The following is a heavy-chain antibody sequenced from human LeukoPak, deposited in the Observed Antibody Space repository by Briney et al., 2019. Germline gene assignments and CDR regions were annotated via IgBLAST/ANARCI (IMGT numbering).Heavy chain of an antibody. CDR2: INSHGSTT. V-gene: IGHV3-74*01. Sequence: GGSLRLSCAASGFTFSSYGMSWVRQPPGKGLVWVSCINSHGSTTSYADSVKGRFTISRDNAKNTVYLQLNSLRAEDTAVYYCARGGAYSYGYVGYWGQGTLVTVSS. CDR3: ARGGAYSYGYVGY. D-gene: IGHD5-18*01. CDR1: GFTFSSYG. J-gene: IGHJ4*02.